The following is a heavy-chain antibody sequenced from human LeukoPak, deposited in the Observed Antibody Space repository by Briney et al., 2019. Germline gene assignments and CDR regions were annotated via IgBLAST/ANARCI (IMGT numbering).Heavy chain of an antibody. V-gene: IGHV3-53*01. J-gene: IGHJ3*02. D-gene: IGHD3-16*01. CDR3: ARAGEYT. CDR1: GFTVSSNY. CDR2: IYSDGST. Sequence: GGSLRLSCAASGFTVSSNYMNWVRQAPGKGLEWVSVIYSDGSTYYTDSVKGRFTISRDNSKNTLYLQMNSLRAEDTAVYYCARAGEYTLVQGTMVTVSS.